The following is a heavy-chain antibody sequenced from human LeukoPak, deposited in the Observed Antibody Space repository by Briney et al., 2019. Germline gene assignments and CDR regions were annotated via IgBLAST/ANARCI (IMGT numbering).Heavy chain of an antibody. CDR1: GRSFSGYY. CDR3: ARGGPMAAEAAAGTKGDY. J-gene: IGHJ4*02. D-gene: IGHD6-13*01. V-gene: IGHV4-34*01. Sequence: PSETLSLTCAVYGRSFSGYYWSWIRQPPGKGLEWIGEINHSGSTNYNPSLKSRVTISVDTSKNQFSLKLSSVTAADTAVYYCARGGPMAAEAAAGTKGDYWGQGTLVTVSS. CDR2: INHSGST.